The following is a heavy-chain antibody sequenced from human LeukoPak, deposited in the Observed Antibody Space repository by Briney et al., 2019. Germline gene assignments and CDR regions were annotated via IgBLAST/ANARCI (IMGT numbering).Heavy chain of an antibody. J-gene: IGHJ4*02. D-gene: IGHD7-27*01. CDR1: GGTFSSYA. V-gene: IGHV1-69*13. Sequence: SVKVSCKASGGTFSSYAISWVRQATGQGIEWMGGIIPIFGTANYAQKFQGRVTIPADESTSTAYPELSSLRSEDTAVYYCARGVKGGATGAYYFDFWGQGTLVTVSS. CDR3: ARGVKGGATGAYYFDF. CDR2: IIPIFGTA.